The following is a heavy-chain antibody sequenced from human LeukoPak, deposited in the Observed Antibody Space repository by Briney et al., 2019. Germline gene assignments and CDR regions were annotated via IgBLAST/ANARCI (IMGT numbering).Heavy chain of an antibody. V-gene: IGHV1-8*01. J-gene: IGHJ4*02. CDR2: MNPNSGNT. CDR1: GYTFTSYD. CDR3: ARALWFGDSDY. D-gene: IGHD3-10*01. Sequence: ASVKVSCKASGYTFTSYDISRVRQATGQGLEWMGWMNPNSGNTGYAQKFQGRVTMTRNTSISTAYMELSSLRSEDTAVYYCARALWFGDSDYWDQGTLVTVSS.